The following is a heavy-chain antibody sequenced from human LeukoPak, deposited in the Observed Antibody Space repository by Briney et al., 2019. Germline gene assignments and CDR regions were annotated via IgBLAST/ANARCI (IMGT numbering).Heavy chain of an antibody. Sequence: SETLSLTCTVSGGSINSYYWSWIRQPPGRGLEWIGYIYYSGSTNYNPSLKSRLTISVDTSKTDTAVYYCASGGYYSDRSGYYSHDFWGQGTLVTVSS. CDR1: GGSINSYY. CDR2: IYYSGST. D-gene: IGHD3-22*01. V-gene: IGHV4-59*01. CDR3: YSHDF. J-gene: IGHJ4*02.